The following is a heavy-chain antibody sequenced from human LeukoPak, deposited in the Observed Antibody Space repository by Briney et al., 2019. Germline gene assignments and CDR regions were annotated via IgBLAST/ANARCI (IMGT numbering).Heavy chain of an antibody. J-gene: IGHJ4*02. CDR3: AVGYDYLVPID. CDR2: IIPIFGTA. CDR1: GGTFSSDA. V-gene: IGHV1-69*01. Sequence: SVKVSCKASGGTFSSDAISWVRQAPGQGLEWMGGIIPIFGTANYAQKFQGRVTITADESTSTAYMELSSLRSEDTAVYYCAVGYDYLVPIDWGQGTLVTVSS. D-gene: IGHD5-12*01.